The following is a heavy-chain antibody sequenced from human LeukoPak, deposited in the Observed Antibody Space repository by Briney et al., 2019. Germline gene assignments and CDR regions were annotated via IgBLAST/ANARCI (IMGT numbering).Heavy chain of an antibody. CDR2: IYYDGST. CDR1: GSSISSSRDY. J-gene: IGHJ4*02. V-gene: IGHV4-39*01. Sequence: SETLSLSCIVSGSSISSSRDYWAWLRQPPGKGLEWVGNIYYDGSTYYNPSLKSRVTISIDTSKNQFSLKVSSVIAADTAVYYCARKVAGSSAFDYWGQGTLVTVSS. D-gene: IGHD6-19*01. CDR3: ARKVAGSSAFDY.